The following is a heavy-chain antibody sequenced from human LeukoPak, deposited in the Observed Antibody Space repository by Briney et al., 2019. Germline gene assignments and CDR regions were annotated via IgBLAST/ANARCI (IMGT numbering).Heavy chain of an antibody. CDR2: IYISGST. D-gene: IGHD1-26*01. V-gene: IGHV4-4*07. Sequence: KPSETLSLTCTVSDGSISNYYWTWIRQLAGKGLEWIGRIYISGSTNYNPSLKSRVTMSVDTSKDQLSLKLKSVTAADTAVYYCARGSSWFDYWGQGSLLTVSS. CDR1: DGSISNYY. CDR3: ARGSSWFDY. J-gene: IGHJ5*01.